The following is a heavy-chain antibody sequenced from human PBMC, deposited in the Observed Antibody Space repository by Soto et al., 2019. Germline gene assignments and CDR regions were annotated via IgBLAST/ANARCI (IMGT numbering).Heavy chain of an antibody. J-gene: IGHJ6*02. CDR3: ARGDATKIVVTTYYGMDV. CDR2: IIPVFGTP. D-gene: IGHD3-22*01. CDR1: GGSLSNYG. Sequence: QVQLVQSGAEVKKPGSSVKVSCKASGGSLSNYGIRWVRQAPGQGLEWMGAIIPVFGTPNYAQKFQDRVTITADESTTTVYMEVRSLTSEDTAVYYCARGDATKIVVTTYYGMDVWGQGTTVIVSS. V-gene: IGHV1-69*12.